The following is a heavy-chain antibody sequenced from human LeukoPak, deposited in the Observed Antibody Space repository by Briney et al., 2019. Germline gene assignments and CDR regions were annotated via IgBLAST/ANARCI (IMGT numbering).Heavy chain of an antibody. CDR2: IKSKTDGGTT. D-gene: IGHD3-10*01. CDR1: GFTFSNAW. CDR3: TTDFTMVRGRMGY. V-gene: IGHV3-15*01. J-gene: IGHJ4*02. Sequence: KPGGSLRLSCAASGFTFSNAWMSWVRQAPGKGLEWVGRIKSKTDGGTTDYAAPVKGRLTISRDDSKNTLYLQMNSLKTEDTAVYYCTTDFTMVRGRMGYWGQGTLVTVSS.